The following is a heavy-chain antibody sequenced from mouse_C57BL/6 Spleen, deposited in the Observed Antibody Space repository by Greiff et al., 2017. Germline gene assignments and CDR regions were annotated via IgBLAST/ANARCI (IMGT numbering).Heavy chain of an antibody. CDR3: ARHYSNYVPYWDFDV. CDR2: IHPNRGST. CDR1: GYTFTSYW. Sequence: VQLQQPGAELVKPGASVKLSCKASGYTFTSYWMHWVKQRPGQGLEWIGMIHPNRGSTNYNEKFKSKATLTVDKSSSTAYMQLSSLTSEDSAVYYCARHYSNYVPYWDFDVWGTGTTVTVSS. J-gene: IGHJ1*03. D-gene: IGHD2-5*01. V-gene: IGHV1-64*01.